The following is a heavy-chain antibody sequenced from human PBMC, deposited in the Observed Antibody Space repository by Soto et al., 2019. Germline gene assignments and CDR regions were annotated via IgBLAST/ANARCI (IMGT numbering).Heavy chain of an antibody. J-gene: IGHJ6*02. CDR1: GGSISSYR. Sequence: SETLSLTCTVSGGSISSYRWSWIRQPAGKGLEWIGRLNNYGNTHYNPSLKSRVTVSVDTSRNHLSLILSSVTAADTATYYCTRIYCTTTSCFINGMDVWGQGTTVTVSS. CDR3: TRIYCTTTSCFINGMDV. V-gene: IGHV4-4*07. D-gene: IGHD2-2*01. CDR2: LNNYGNT.